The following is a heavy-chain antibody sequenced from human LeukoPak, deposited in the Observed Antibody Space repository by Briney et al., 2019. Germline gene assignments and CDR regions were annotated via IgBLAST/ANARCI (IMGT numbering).Heavy chain of an antibody. CDR1: GGSYSDYY. CDR2: IKHSGGT. V-gene: IGHV4-34*01. D-gene: IGHD5-18*01. J-gene: IGHJ4*02. Sequence: SETPSLNSAVYGGSYSDYYWSRIRHPPGKWLEWIGEIKHSGGTNCNPFLRSRFAISVDTSKNPFSLKLSSVTAADTAVYYCARGQLWLRNDYWGQGTLVTVSS. CDR3: ARGQLWLRNDY.